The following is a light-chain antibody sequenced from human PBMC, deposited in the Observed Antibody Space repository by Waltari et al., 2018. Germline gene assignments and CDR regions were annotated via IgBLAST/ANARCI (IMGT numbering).Light chain of an antibody. V-gene: IGLV1-47*01. CDR1: SSNIGRNY. J-gene: IGLJ2*01. Sequence: QSVLTQPPSASGTPGQRFTISCSGRSSNIGRNYVYWYQQLPGTAPKLLIYRNNQRPSGVPDRFSGSKSGTSASLAISGLRSEDEADYYCAAWDDSLSAVVFGGGTKLTVL. CDR3: AAWDDSLSAVV. CDR2: RNN.